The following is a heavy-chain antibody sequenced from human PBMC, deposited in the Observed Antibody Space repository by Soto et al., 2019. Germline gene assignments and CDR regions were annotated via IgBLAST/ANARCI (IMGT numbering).Heavy chain of an antibody. Sequence: SETLSLTCTVSGGSISSYYWNWIRQPPGRGLEWIGYIYYSGSTNYNPSLKSRVTISVDTSKNQFSLKLSSVTAADTAVYYCARGYDSSGNGMVRYYYGMDVWGQGTTVTV. D-gene: IGHD3-22*01. CDR3: ARGYDSSGNGMVRYYYGMDV. J-gene: IGHJ6*02. CDR2: IYYSGST. V-gene: IGHV4-59*01. CDR1: GGSISSYY.